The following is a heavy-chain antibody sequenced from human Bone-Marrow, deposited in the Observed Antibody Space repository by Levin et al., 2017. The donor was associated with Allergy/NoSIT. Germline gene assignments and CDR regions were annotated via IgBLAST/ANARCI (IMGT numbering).Heavy chain of an antibody. D-gene: IGHD2-8*01. CDR1: GFTFSGYW. CDR3: ARNGAWSFEF. Sequence: GGSLRLSCASSGFTFSGYWMAWVRQAPGKGLEWVANINRDGGDGYYVDSVKGRFTISRDNARNSLDLQMNSLRVEDTAVYYCARNGAWSFEFWGQGTLVTISS. CDR2: INRDGGDG. V-gene: IGHV3-7*02. J-gene: IGHJ4*02.